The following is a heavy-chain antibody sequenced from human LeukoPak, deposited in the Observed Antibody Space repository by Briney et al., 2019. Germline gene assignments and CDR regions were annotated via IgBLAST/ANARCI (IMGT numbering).Heavy chain of an antibody. CDR3: AKDLTVVIRTDYVY. D-gene: IGHD3-9*01. CDR1: GFTFSSYA. J-gene: IGHJ4*02. CDR2: ISGSGGST. Sequence: PGGSLRLSCAASGFTFSSYAMSWVRQAPGKGLEWVSAISGSGGSTYYADSVKGRFTISRDNSKNTLYLQMNSLRAEDTAVYYCAKDLTVVIRTDYVYWGQGTLVTVSS. V-gene: IGHV3-23*01.